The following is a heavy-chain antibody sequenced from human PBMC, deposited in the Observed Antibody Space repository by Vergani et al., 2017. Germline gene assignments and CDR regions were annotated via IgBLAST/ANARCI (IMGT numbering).Heavy chain of an antibody. CDR1: GFTFSSYS. CDR2: ISSSSSYI. Sequence: EVQLVESGGGLVKPGGSLRLSCAASGFTFSSYSMNWVRQAPGKGLEWVSSISSSSSYIYYADSVKGRFTISRDNAKNSLYLQMNSLRAEDTAVYYCARDLFYYVSSGYYSSFFSYWGQGTLVTVSS. D-gene: IGHD3-22*01. J-gene: IGHJ4*02. V-gene: IGHV3-21*01. CDR3: ARDLFYYVSSGYYSSFFSY.